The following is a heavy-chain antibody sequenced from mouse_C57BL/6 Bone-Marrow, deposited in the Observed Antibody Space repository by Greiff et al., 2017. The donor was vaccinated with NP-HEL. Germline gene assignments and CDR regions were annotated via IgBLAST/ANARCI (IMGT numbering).Heavy chain of an antibody. CDR2: IYPGDGDT. CDR1: GYAFSSYW. J-gene: IGHJ2*01. V-gene: IGHV1-80*01. D-gene: IGHD1-1*01. Sequence: VQLQESGAELVKPGASVKISCKASGYAFSSYWMNWVKQRPGKGLEWIGQIYPGDGDTNYNGKFKGKATLTADKSSSTAYMQLSSLTSEDSAVYFCARSGYYYGSSYVWYYFDYWGQGTTLTVSS. CDR3: ARSGYYYGSSYVWYYFDY.